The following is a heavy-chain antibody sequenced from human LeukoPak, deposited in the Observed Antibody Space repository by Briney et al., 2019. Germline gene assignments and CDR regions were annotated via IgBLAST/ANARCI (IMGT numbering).Heavy chain of an antibody. CDR1: GGSISSSNW. J-gene: IGHJ5*02. V-gene: IGHV4-4*02. Sequence: SETLSLTCAVSGGSISSSNWWSWVRQPPGKGLEWIGEIYHSGSTNYNPSLKSRVTISVDKSKNQFSLKLSSVTAADTAVYYCARDRSMITFGGVIVPVGWFDPWGQGTLVTVSS. D-gene: IGHD3-16*02. CDR2: IYHSGST. CDR3: ARDRSMITFGGVIVPVGWFDP.